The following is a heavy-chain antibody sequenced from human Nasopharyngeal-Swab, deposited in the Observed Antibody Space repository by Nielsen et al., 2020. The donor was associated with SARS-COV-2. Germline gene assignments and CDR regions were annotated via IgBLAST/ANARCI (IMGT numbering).Heavy chain of an antibody. J-gene: IGHJ5*02. D-gene: IGHD6-19*01. Sequence: ASVKVSCKASGYTFTGYYMHWVRQAPGQGLEWMGRIHPNSGGTNYAQKFQGRVTMTTDTSISTAYMALSRLRSDDTAVYYCARVLYSSGGWFDPWGQGTLVTVSS. V-gene: IGHV1-2*06. CDR2: IHPNSGGT. CDR3: ARVLYSSGGWFDP. CDR1: GYTFTGYY.